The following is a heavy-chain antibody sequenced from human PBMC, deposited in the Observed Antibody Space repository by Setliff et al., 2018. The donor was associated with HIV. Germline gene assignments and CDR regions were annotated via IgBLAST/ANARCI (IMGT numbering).Heavy chain of an antibody. CDR1: GGSSSGYY. J-gene: IGHJ6*03. CDR2: INHSGST. Sequence: SETLSLTCAVYGGSSSGYYRTWIRQTPEKGLEWIGEINHSGSTNYNPSPKSRVTMSWDTSKNQFSLKLTSVSAADTAVYYCEYDFWSGEVHMDVWGKGTTVTVSS. D-gene: IGHD3-3*01. CDR3: EYDFWSGEVHMDV. V-gene: IGHV4-34*01.